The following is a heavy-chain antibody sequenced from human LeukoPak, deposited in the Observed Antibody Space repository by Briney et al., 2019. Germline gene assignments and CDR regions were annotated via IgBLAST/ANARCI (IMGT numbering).Heavy chain of an antibody. CDR3: ARARNYYDSSGYPGYFQH. J-gene: IGHJ1*01. V-gene: IGHV4-34*01. CDR1: GGSFSGYY. D-gene: IGHD3-22*01. Sequence: SETLSLTCAVYGGSFSGYYWSWIRQPPGKGLEWIGEINHSGSTNYNPSLKSRVTISVDTSKTQFSLKLSSVTAADTAVYYCARARNYYDSSGYPGYFQHWGQGTLVTVCS. CDR2: INHSGST.